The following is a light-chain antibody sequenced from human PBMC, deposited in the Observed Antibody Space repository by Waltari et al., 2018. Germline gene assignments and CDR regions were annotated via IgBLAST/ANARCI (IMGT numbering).Light chain of an antibody. J-gene: IGLJ3*02. CDR2: SNN. V-gene: IGLV1-44*01. CDR1: SSNIGTNP. CDR3: AVWDDSLNGWV. Sequence: QSVLAQPPSASGTPGPRVTISCSGSSSNIGTNPVSWYPHLPGTAPKLPIYSNNQRPSGVPDRISGSKSGTSASLAISGLQSDDETDYYCAVWDDSLNGWVFGGGTKLTVL.